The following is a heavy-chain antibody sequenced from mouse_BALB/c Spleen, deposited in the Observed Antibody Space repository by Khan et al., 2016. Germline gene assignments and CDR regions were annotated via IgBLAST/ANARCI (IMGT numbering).Heavy chain of an antibody. J-gene: IGHJ2*01. CDR2: IDPANGNT. V-gene: IGHV14-3*02. CDR1: GFNIKDTY. D-gene: IGHD1-1*01. CDR3: ARSYYGSSYDY. Sequence: VQLKESGAELVKPGASVKLSCTASGFNIKDTYMHWVKQRPEQGLEWIGRIDPANGNTKYDPKFQGKATITADTSSNTAYLQLSSLTSEDTAVYYCARSYYGSSYDYWGQGTTLTVSS.